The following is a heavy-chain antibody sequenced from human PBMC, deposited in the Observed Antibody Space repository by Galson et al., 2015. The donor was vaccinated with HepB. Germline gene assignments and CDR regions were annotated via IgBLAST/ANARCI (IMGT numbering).Heavy chain of an antibody. D-gene: IGHD4-11*01. CDR2: ISYDGSNK. J-gene: IGHJ4*02. CDR3: ATEATVTLQGDS. CDR1: GFTFSSYV. V-gene: IGHV3-30*04. Sequence: SLRLSCAASGFTFSSYVMHWVRQAPGKGLEWVAVISYDGSNKNYADAVKGRFTISRDNSKSTLHLQMNSLRAEDTAVYYCATEATVTLQGDSWGQGTLVAVSS.